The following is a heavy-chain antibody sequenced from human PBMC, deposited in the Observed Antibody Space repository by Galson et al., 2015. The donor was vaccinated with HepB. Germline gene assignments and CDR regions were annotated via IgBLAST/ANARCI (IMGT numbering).Heavy chain of an antibody. D-gene: IGHD5-12*01. V-gene: IGHV2-70*17. CDR3: ARILKHGGYDLFDV. CDR2: IDWDDDK. CDR1: GFSLTTSGMC. J-gene: IGHJ4*02. Sequence: PALVKPTQTLTLTCTFSGFSLTTSGMCVSWFRQPPGKAPECLARIDWDDDKFYNTFVKTRLTISKDTSKNQVVLTMTNMHPVDTGTYYCARILKHGGYDLFDVWGQGIPVTVSS.